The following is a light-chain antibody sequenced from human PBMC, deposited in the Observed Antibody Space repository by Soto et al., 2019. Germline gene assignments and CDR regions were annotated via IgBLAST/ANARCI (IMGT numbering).Light chain of an antibody. CDR3: QQYDTWPPGGT. CDR2: GAS. CDR1: QSVGRN. V-gene: IGKV3-15*01. Sequence: VVLTQSPVTLSVSPGEGATLSCRASQSVGRNLAWYQQTPGQAPGLLIYGASTRAAGIPVRFTGSGSGTELRLTITCLQSEDFAVYYCQQYDTWPPGGTFAHGTRVDI. J-gene: IGKJ1*01.